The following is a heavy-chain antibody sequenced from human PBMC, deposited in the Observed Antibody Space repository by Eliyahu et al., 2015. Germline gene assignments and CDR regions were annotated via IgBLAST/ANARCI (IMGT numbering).Heavy chain of an antibody. CDR1: GYTFTSYA. CDR2: INAGNGNT. D-gene: IGHD2-2*01. J-gene: IGHJ4*02. CDR3: ARGDIVVVPAAIDY. Sequence: QVQLVQSGAEVKKPGASXKVSXXASGYTFTSYAMHWVRQAPGQRLEWMGWINAGNGNTKYSQKFQGRVTITRDTSASTAYMELSSLRSEDTAVYYCARGDIVVVPAAIDYWGQGTLVTVSS. V-gene: IGHV1-3*01.